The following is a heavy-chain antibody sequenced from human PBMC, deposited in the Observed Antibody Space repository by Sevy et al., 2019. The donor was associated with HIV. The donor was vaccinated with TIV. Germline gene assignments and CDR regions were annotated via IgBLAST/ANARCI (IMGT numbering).Heavy chain of an antibody. V-gene: IGHV1-18*01. CDR3: ARAYSRGWRCYSLAY. D-gene: IGHD2-21*01. CDR1: GYTFTSYR. Sequence: ASVKVSCKASGYTFTSYRIYWVRQAPGQGLESMGWISAHNRDTNYAQKFQGRVTMITDTSTTTAYMDLRSLRSVDPAFYYCARAYSRGWRCYSLAYWGQGTLVTVSS. CDR2: ISAHNRDT. J-gene: IGHJ4*02.